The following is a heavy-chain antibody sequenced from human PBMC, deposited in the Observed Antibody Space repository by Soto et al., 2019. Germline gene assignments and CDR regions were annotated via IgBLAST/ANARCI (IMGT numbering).Heavy chain of an antibody. D-gene: IGHD2-15*01. CDR2: IYPGDSDT. CDR1: GYSFTSYW. V-gene: IGHV5-51*01. CDR3: SRLVYCSGGSCYPDGPFDY. Sequence: GESLKISCKGSGYSFTSYWIGWVRQMPGKGLEWMGIIYPGDSDTRYSPSFQGQVTISADKSISIAYLQWSSLKASDTAIYYCSRLVYCSGGSCYPDGPFDYWGEGTLVTVSS. J-gene: IGHJ4*02.